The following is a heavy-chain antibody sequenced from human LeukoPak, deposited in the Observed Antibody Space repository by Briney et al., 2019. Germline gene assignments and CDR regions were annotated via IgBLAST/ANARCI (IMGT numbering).Heavy chain of an antibody. CDR3: ARDPLGYCSSTSCYSY. D-gene: IGHD2-2*01. V-gene: IGHV3-48*01. J-gene: IGHJ4*02. CDR1: GFIFDSYS. Sequence: GGSLRLSCAASGFIFDSYSMNWVRQAPGKGLEWVSYISSSSSTIYYADSVKGRFTISRDNAKNSLYLQMNSLRAEDTAVYYCARDPLGYCSSTSCYSYWGQGTLVTVSS. CDR2: ISSSSSTI.